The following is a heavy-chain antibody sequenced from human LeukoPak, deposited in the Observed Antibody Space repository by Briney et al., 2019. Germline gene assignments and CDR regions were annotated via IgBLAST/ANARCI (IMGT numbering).Heavy chain of an antibody. CDR2: INPNSGGT. D-gene: IGHD2-15*01. CDR1: GYTFTGYY. J-gene: IGHJ4*02. CDR3: ARDPQAATSNFDY. Sequence: ASVKVSCKASGYTFTGYYMHWVRQAPGQGLEWIGWINPNSGGTNYAQKFQGRVTMTRDTSITTAYMELRRLRSDDTAVYYCARDPQAATSNFDYWGQGTLVTVSS. V-gene: IGHV1-2*02.